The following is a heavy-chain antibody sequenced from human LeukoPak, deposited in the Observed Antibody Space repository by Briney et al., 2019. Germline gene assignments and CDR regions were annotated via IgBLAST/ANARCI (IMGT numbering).Heavy chain of an antibody. CDR1: EFTFSSYS. Sequence: KTGGSLRLSCAASEFTFSSYSMNWVRQAPGKGLEWVSSISSSSNYIYYADSVKGRFTISRDNAKNSLYLQMNSPRAEDTAVYYCARDLFFSDAGYSSGWRAEYFHHWGQGTLVTVSS. D-gene: IGHD6-19*01. CDR2: ISSSSNYI. CDR3: ARDLFFSDAGYSSGWRAEYFHH. J-gene: IGHJ1*01. V-gene: IGHV3-21*01.